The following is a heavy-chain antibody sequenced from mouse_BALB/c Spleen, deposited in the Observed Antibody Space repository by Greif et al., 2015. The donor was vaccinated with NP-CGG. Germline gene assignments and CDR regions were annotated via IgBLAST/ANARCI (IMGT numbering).Heavy chain of an antibody. V-gene: IGHV7-3*02. CDR3: AGSSDGYSGLFAY. Sequence: EVKLMESGGGLVQPGGSLRLSCATSGFTFTDYYMSWVRQPPGKALEWLGFIRNKANGYTTEYSASVKGRFTISRDNSRSILYLQMNTLRAEDSATYYCAGSSDGYSGLFAYWGQGTLVTVAA. CDR1: GFTFTDYY. CDR2: IRNKANGYTT. D-gene: IGHD2-3*01. J-gene: IGHJ3*01.